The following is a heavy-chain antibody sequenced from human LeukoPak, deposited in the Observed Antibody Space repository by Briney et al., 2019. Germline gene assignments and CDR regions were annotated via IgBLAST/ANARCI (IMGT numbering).Heavy chain of an antibody. CDR2: IHTSGST. Sequence: PSETLSLTCTVSGASISSGNYYGTWIRQPAGKGLEWIGRIHTSGSTNYNPSLKSRVAISIDTSKNKFSLNLNSVTAAETAIYYCARDRAGDSFDIWGQGAMVTVSA. CDR1: GASISSGNYY. V-gene: IGHV4-61*02. J-gene: IGHJ3*02. D-gene: IGHD7-27*01. CDR3: ARDRAGDSFDI.